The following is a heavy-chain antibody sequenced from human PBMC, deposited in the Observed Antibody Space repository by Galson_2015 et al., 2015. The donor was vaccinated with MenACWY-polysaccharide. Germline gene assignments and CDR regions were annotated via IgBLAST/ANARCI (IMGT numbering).Heavy chain of an antibody. CDR3: TRGGNYRSSWDYFDY. D-gene: IGHD6-13*01. CDR2: ISANNGIT. J-gene: IGHJ4*02. Sequence: SVKVSCKGSGYTFTTYAINWVRQAPGQGLEWMGWISANNGITNYAQKLQGRVSMTTDTSTSTAYMELRSLRSDDTAVYYCTRGGNYRSSWDYFDYWGQGTLVTVSS. V-gene: IGHV1-18*04. CDR1: GYTFTTYA.